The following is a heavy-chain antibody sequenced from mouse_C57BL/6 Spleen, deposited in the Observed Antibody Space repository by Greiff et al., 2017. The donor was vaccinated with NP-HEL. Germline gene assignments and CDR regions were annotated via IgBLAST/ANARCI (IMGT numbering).Heavy chain of an antibody. CDR1: GYAFSSSW. D-gene: IGHD4-1*01. CDR3: ARSELGRLWFAD. Sequence: QVQLQQSGPELVKPGASVKISCKASGYAFSSSWMNWVKQRPGKGLEWIGRIYPGDGDTNYNGKFKGKATLTADKSSSTAYMQLSSLTSEDSAVYFCARSELGRLWFADWGQGTLVTVAA. J-gene: IGHJ3*01. V-gene: IGHV1-82*01. CDR2: IYPGDGDT.